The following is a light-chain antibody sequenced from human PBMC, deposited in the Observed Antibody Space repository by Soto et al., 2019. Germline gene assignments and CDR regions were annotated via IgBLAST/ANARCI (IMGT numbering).Light chain of an antibody. CDR2: GVS. V-gene: IGKV3-20*01. J-gene: IGKJ4*01. CDR3: QQYSAYPLS. Sequence: EVVLTQSPATLSLSPGERATLSCRASQSVGNFLAWYQLKPGQPPRLLIYGVSSRATGIPDRFRGSGSGTDFTLTINRLEPEDFALYYCQQYSAYPLSFGGGTKVDIK. CDR1: QSVGNF.